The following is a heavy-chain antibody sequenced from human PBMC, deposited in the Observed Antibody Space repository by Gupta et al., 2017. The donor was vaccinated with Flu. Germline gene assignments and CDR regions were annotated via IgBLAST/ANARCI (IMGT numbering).Heavy chain of an antibody. D-gene: IGHD3-22*01. CDR2: IWYDGSNK. CDR3: ARDQKEGSGYYYY. J-gene: IGHJ4*02. CDR1: GLTFSSYG. Sequence: QVQLVESGGGVVKPGRSLRLSCAASGLTFSSYGMHGVRQAPGKGLEGVAVIWYDGSNKYYADSVKGRFTISRDNSKNTLYLQMNSLRAEDTAVYYCARDQKEGSGYYYYWGQGTLVTVSS. V-gene: IGHV3-33*01.